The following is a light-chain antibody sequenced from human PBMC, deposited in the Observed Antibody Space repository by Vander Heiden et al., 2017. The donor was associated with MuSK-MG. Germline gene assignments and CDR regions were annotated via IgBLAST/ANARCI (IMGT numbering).Light chain of an antibody. CDR2: DSS. CDR1: QSVGRY. V-gene: IGKV3-11*01. Sequence: EVVLTQSPATLSLSPGERATLSCRASQSVGRYLAWYQQRPGQAPRLLIYDSSNRATGTPARFSGSGSETDFTLTISSLEPEDFAFYFCQQRSNWAALTFGGGTKVEIK. J-gene: IGKJ4*01. CDR3: QQRSNWAALT.